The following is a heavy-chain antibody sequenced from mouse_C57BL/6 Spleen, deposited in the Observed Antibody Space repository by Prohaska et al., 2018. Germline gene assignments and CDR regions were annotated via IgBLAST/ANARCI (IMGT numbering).Heavy chain of an antibody. CDR1: GYTFTSYW. J-gene: IGHJ4*01. CDR3: ARPRDYYGSSFPLDY. Sequence: QVQLQQPGAELVRPGSSVKLSCKASGYTFTSYWMHWVKQRPIQGLEWIGNIDPSDSETHYNQKFKDKATLTVDKSSSTAYMQLSSLTSEDSAVYYCARPRDYYGSSFPLDYWGQGTSVTVSS. CDR2: IDPSDSET. V-gene: IGHV1-52*01. D-gene: IGHD1-1*01.